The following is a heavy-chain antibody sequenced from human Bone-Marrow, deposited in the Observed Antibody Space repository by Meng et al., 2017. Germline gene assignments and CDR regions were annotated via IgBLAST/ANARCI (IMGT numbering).Heavy chain of an antibody. D-gene: IGHD6-19*01. CDR2: IFPNDEK. Sequence: SGPTLVKPTETLTLTCTVSGFPLSNARMGVSWIRQPPGKALEWLAHIFPNDEKSYSTSLKSRLTISKDTSKSQVVLTMTNMDPVDTATYYCARVAVALEDAFDIWGQGTMVTVSS. CDR3: ARVAVALEDAFDI. V-gene: IGHV2-26*01. J-gene: IGHJ3*02. CDR1: GFPLSNARMG.